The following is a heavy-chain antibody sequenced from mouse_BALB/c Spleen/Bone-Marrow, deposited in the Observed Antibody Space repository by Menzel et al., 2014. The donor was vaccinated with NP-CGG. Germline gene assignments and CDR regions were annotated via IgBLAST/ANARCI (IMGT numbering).Heavy chain of an antibody. CDR1: GYTFTDYY. CDR2: INPSNGDT. CDR3: ARGTRATYY. Sequence: VQLQQSGPELVKPGASVKMSCKASGYTFTDYYMKWVKQNHGKSLEWIGDINPSNGDTFYNQKFKAKATLTVDESSSTAYLQVNSLTSEDSAVYYCARGTRATYYWGQGTLVTVSA. D-gene: IGHD3-1*01. J-gene: IGHJ3*01. V-gene: IGHV1-26*01.